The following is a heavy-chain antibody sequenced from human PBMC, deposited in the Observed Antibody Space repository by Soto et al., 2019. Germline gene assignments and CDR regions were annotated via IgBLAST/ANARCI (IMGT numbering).Heavy chain of an antibody. CDR3: ARRERYYGSPGWFDP. D-gene: IGHD3-10*01. CDR1: GGSISSFAYY. Sequence: TLSLPCTFSGGSISSFAYYWGWIRQPPGKGLEWIGTVYYNENTYYNPSLKSRVTISVDTAKNQFSLNLRSVTAADTAIYFCARRERYYGSPGWFDPWGQGALVTVSS. CDR2: VYYNENT. V-gene: IGHV4-39*01. J-gene: IGHJ5*02.